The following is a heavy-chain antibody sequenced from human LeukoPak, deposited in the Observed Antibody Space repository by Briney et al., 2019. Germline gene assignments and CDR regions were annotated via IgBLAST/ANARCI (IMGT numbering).Heavy chain of an antibody. D-gene: IGHD6-19*01. Sequence: ASVKVSCKASGYTFTGYYMHWVRQAPGQGLEWMGWINPNSGGTNYAQKFQGRVTMTRDTSISTAYMELSRLRSDDTAVYYCARERWPRVGGSGWLKNPFDYWGQGTLVTVSS. V-gene: IGHV1-2*02. CDR1: GYTFTGYY. J-gene: IGHJ4*02. CDR2: INPNSGGT. CDR3: ARERWPRVGGSGWLKNPFDY.